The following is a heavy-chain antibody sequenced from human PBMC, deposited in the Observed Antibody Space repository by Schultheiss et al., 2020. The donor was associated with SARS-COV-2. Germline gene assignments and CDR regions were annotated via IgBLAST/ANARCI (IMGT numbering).Heavy chain of an antibody. D-gene: IGHD2-2*01. V-gene: IGHV3-21*04. CDR3: AKEKWGIVVVPAASNWFDP. Sequence: GGSLRLSCVASGFTFSSYSMNWVRQAPGKGLEWVSSISSSSSYIYYADSVKGRFTISRDNAKNSLYLQMNSLRAEDTAVYYCAKEKWGIVVVPAASNWFDPWGQGTLVTVSS. J-gene: IGHJ5*02. CDR2: ISSSSSYI. CDR1: GFTFSSYS.